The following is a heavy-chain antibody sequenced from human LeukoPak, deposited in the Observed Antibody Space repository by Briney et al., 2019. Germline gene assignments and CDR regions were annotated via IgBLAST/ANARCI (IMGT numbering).Heavy chain of an antibody. CDR2: IGGTDGST. V-gene: IGHV3-23*01. Sequence: GGSLRLSCVASGFAFTNHAMSWVRQAPGKGLEWVSSIGGTDGSTYYADSVKGRFTISRDNSKDTLYLQMNSLRVEDTATYYCAKRDSHGSHPYFLDSWGQGALVTVSS. J-gene: IGHJ4*02. D-gene: IGHD3-10*01. CDR1: GFAFTNHA. CDR3: AKRDSHGSHPYFLDS.